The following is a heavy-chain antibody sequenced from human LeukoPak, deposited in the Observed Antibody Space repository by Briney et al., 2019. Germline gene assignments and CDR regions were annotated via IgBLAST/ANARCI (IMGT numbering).Heavy chain of an antibody. V-gene: IGHV4-39*07. D-gene: IGHD2-2*01. J-gene: IGHJ4*02. CDR3: VVVPAF. CDR1: GGSISNSNYY. CDR2: IYHSGTT. Sequence: SETLSLTCTVSGGSISNSNYYWGWIRQPPGKGLEWIGEIYHSGTTNYNPSLKSRVTISVDKSKNQFSLKLGSVTAADTAVYYCVVVPAFWGQGTLVTVSS.